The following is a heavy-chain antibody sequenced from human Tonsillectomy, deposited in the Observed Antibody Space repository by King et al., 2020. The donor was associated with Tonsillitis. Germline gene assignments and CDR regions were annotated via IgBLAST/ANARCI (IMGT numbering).Heavy chain of an antibody. V-gene: IGHV3-30*03. Sequence: VQLVESGGGVVQPGKSLRLSCTASGFPFSSFGMHWVRQAPGKGLEWVAVISYDGSDKYYADSVKGRFTISRDNSKNTLYLQLNSLRAEDTAVYYCASPYCGGDCYDDYFDYWGQGTLDTVSS. CDR2: ISYDGSDK. CDR3: ASPYCGGDCYDDYFDY. CDR1: GFPFSSFG. D-gene: IGHD2-21*02. J-gene: IGHJ4*02.